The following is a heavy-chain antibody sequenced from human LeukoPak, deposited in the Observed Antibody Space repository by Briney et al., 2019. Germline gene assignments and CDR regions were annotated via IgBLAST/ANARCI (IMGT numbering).Heavy chain of an antibody. D-gene: IGHD6-13*01. J-gene: IGHJ4*02. CDR2: MNPNSGNT. CDR1: GYTFTSYD. Sequence: ASVKVSCKASGYTFTSYDINWVRQATGQGREWMGWMNPNSGNTGYAQKFQGRVTMTRNTSISTAYMELSSLRSEDTAVYYCARDARGHSSSWYVFDYWGQGTLVTVSS. CDR3: ARDARGHSSSWYVFDY. V-gene: IGHV1-8*01.